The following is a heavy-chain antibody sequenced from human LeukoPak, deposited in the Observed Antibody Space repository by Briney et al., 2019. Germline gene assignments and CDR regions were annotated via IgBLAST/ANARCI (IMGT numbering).Heavy chain of an antibody. D-gene: IGHD6-6*01. CDR2: IYYSGST. Sequence: SETLSLTCTVSFGSTSSNYWSWIRQPPGKGLEWIGYIYYSGSTNYNPSLKSRVTISVDTSKNQFSLKLSSVTAADTAVYYCARAASVAGIFDYWGQGTLVTVSS. CDR3: ARAASVAGIFDY. J-gene: IGHJ4*02. V-gene: IGHV4-59*01. CDR1: FGSTSSNY.